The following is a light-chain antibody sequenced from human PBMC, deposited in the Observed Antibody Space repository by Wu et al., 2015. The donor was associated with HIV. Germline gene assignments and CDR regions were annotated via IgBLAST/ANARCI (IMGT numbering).Light chain of an antibody. CDR3: QQYVTSIT. CDR1: QSVSSSY. CDR2: GAS. J-gene: IGKJ5*01. V-gene: IGKV3-20*01. Sequence: EIVLTQSPGTLSLSPGERATLSCRASQSVSSSYLAWYQQKPGQAPRLLIYGASSRATGIPDRFSGSGSGTDLTLTISRLEPEDFAVYYCQQYVTSITFGQGTRLEIK.